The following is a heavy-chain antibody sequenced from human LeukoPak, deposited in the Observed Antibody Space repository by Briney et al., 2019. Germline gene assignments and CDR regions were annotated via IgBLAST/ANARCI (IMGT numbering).Heavy chain of an antibody. CDR2: IWYDGSNK. J-gene: IGHJ4*02. V-gene: IGHV3-33*01. Sequence: GGSLRLSCAASGFTFSSYGMHWVRQAPGKGLEWVAVIWYDGSNKYYADSVKGRFTISRDNSKNTLYLQMNSLRAEDTAVYYCARDGPYNWNYIDYWGQGTLVTVSS. CDR1: GFTFSSYG. CDR3: ARDGPYNWNYIDY. D-gene: IGHD1-20*01.